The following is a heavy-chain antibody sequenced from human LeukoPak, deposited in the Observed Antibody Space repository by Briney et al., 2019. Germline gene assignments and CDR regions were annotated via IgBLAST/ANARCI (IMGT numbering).Heavy chain of an antibody. CDR1: GYTFSGYY. CDR2: INPNGGVT. Sequence: ASVKVSCKASGYTFSGYYLHWVRQAPGQGLEWMGWINPNGGVTKFAQKFQGRVTVTRDTSISTAYMELRRLRSDDRAVYYCARGPPTRVVVITTGDFDNWGQGTLVTVSS. V-gene: IGHV1-2*02. CDR3: ARGPPTRVVVITTGDFDN. J-gene: IGHJ4*02. D-gene: IGHD3-22*01.